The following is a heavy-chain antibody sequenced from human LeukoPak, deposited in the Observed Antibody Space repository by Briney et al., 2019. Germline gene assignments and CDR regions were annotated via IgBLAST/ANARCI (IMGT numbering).Heavy chain of an antibody. CDR3: ARDFRSGPRGENNWFDP. Sequence: EASVKVSCKASGYTFTSYGISWVRQAPGQGLEWMGWISAYNGNTNYAQKLQGRVTMTTDTSTSTAYMELRSLRSDDTAVYYCARDFRSGPRGENNWFDPWGQGTLVTVSS. CDR2: ISAYNGNT. CDR1: GYTFTSYG. J-gene: IGHJ5*02. D-gene: IGHD6-19*01. V-gene: IGHV1-18*04.